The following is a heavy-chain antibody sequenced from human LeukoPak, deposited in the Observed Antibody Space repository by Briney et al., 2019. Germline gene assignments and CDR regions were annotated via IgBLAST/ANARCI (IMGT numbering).Heavy chain of an antibody. J-gene: IGHJ6*02. Sequence: ASVKVSCKASGYTFTNYYMHWVRQAPGQGLEWMGIINPGGGSTTYAQNFQGRVTMTRDTPTNTVQMELSSLRSEDTAVYYCARVIISKKYYSGMDVWGQGTTVTVSS. CDR2: INPGGGST. D-gene: IGHD2/OR15-2a*01. CDR3: ARVIISKKYYSGMDV. V-gene: IGHV1-46*01. CDR1: GYTFTNYY.